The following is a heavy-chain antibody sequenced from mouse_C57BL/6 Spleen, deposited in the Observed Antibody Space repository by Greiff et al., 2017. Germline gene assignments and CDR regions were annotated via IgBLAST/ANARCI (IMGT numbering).Heavy chain of an antibody. J-gene: IGHJ2*01. D-gene: IGHD1-1*01. Sequence: VQLQQSGPELVKPGASVKISCKASGYAFSSSWMNWVKQRPGKGLEWIGRIYPGDGDTNYNGKFKGKATLTADKSSSTAYMQLSSLTSEDSAVYFCATGSTFYWFDYWGQGTTLTVSS. V-gene: IGHV1-82*01. CDR2: IYPGDGDT. CDR1: GYAFSSSW. CDR3: ATGSTFYWFDY.